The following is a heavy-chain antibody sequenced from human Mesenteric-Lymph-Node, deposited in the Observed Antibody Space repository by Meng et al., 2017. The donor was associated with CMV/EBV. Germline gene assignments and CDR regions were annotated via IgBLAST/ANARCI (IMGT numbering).Heavy chain of an antibody. CDR2: FYTGGQT. Sequence: GESLKISCAASGLSVSANYMTWVRQAPGKGLEWVSVFYTGGQTYYADAVKGRFTISRDTSKNTVDLQMNSLRDEDTAVYYCSSFDYAGHPDSFDIWGQGTLVTVSS. CDR1: GLSVSANY. CDR3: SSFDYAGHPDSFDI. V-gene: IGHV3-53*01. D-gene: IGHD3-9*01. J-gene: IGHJ4*01.